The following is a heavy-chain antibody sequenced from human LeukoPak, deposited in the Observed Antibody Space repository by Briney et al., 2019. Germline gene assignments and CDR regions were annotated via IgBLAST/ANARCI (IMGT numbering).Heavy chain of an antibody. V-gene: IGHV3-7*03. J-gene: IGHJ4*02. CDR3: ATESRDSGWSPFDY. D-gene: IGHD6-19*01. Sequence: GGSLRLSCAASGFTFSSYWMSWVRQAPGKGLEWVANINQDVSEKYHVDSVKGRFTISRDNAKNSLYLQMNSLRAEDTAVYYCATESRDSGWSPFDYWGQGTLVTVSS. CDR2: INQDVSEK. CDR1: GFTFSSYW.